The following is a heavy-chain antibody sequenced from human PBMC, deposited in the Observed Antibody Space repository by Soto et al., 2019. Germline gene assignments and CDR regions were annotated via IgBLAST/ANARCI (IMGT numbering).Heavy chain of an antibody. V-gene: IGHV4-34*01. CDR1: GGSFSSYY. CDR2: INHSGST. J-gene: IGHJ4*02. D-gene: IGHD3-22*01. Sequence: PSETLSLTCAVYGGSFSSYYWSWIRQPPGKGLEWIGVINHSGSTNYDPSLKSRVTISIDTSKNQVSLTLSSVTAADTAVYYCAGGDLRSSYWLLLSKYFDSWGQGTLVTVSS. CDR3: AGGDLRSSYWLLLSKYFDS.